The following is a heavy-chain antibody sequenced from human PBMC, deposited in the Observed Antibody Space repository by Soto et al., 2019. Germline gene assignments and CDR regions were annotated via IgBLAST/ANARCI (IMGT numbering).Heavy chain of an antibody. Sequence: SETLSLTCTVSGGSISSGDYYWSWIRQPPGKSLEWIGYIYYSGSTYYNPSLRSRVTISVDTSKNQFSLKLSSVTAADTAVYYCARVRYYYDSSGYWSPFDYWGQGTLVTVS. CDR2: IYYSGST. J-gene: IGHJ4*02. CDR1: GGSISSGDYY. CDR3: ARVRYYYDSSGYWSPFDY. D-gene: IGHD3-22*01. V-gene: IGHV4-30-4*01.